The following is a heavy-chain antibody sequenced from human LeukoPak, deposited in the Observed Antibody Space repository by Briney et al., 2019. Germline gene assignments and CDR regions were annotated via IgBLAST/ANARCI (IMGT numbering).Heavy chain of an antibody. J-gene: IGHJ5*02. CDR3: ARAGGSGSYGRFDP. D-gene: IGHD3-10*01. V-gene: IGHV3-74*01. CDR2: INTDGTTT. Sequence: GGSLRLSCAASGFTFTAYWMLWVRQAPGKGLVWVSRINTDGTTTNYADSVKGRFTISRDNAKNTVYLQMNSLRVEDTAVYYCARAGGSGSYGRFDPWGQGTLVSVSS. CDR1: GFTFTAYW.